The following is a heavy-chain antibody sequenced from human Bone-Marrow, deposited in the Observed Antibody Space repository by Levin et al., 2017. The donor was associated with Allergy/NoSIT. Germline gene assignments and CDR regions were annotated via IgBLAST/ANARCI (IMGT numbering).Heavy chain of an antibody. CDR3: ARLGIAVAATLPDTPPH. CDR1: GGSISSSSYY. V-gene: IGHV4-39*01. CDR2: IYYSGST. Sequence: PSETLSLTCTVSGGSISSSSYYWGWIRQPPGKGLEWIGSIYYSGSTYYNPSLKSRVTISVDTSKNQFSLKLSSVTAADTAVYYCARLGIAVAATLPDTPPHWGQGTLVTVSS. D-gene: IGHD6-19*01. J-gene: IGHJ1*01.